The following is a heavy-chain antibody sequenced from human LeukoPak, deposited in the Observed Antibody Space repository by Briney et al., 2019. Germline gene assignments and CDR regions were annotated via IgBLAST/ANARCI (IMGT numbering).Heavy chain of an antibody. CDR2: IWYDGSNK. Sequence: PGGSLRLSCAASGFTFSSYGMHWVRQAPGKGLEWVAVIWYDGSNKYYADSVKGRFTISRDNSKNTLYLQMNNLRAEDTAVYYCARDCEARSSSWYADYWGQGTLVTVSS. J-gene: IGHJ4*02. CDR1: GFTFSSYG. V-gene: IGHV3-33*01. D-gene: IGHD6-13*01. CDR3: ARDCEARSSSWYADY.